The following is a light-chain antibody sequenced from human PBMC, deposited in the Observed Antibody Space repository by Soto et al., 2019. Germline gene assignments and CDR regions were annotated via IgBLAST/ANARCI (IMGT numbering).Light chain of an antibody. CDR3: QQYGSSPIT. CDR1: QSVSRSY. CDR2: GAS. J-gene: IGKJ5*01. Sequence: EIVLTQSPGTLSLSPGEGATLSCRTSQSVSRSYLAWYQQKPGQAPRLLIYGASSRATGIPDRFSGSGSGTDFTLTISRLEPEDFAVYYCQQYGSSPITFGQGTRLEIE. V-gene: IGKV3-20*01.